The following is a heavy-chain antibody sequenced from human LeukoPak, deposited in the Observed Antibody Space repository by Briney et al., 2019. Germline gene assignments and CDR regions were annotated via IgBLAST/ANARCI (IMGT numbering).Heavy chain of an antibody. CDR3: AREVVVIFGVVAADY. J-gene: IGHJ4*02. CDR1: GGTFSSYT. Sequence: ASVKVSCKASGGTFSSYTISWVRQAPGQGLEWMGIINPSGGSTSYAQKFQGRVTMTRDTSTSTVYMELSSLRSEDTAVYYCAREVVVIFGVVAADYWGQGTLVTVSS. D-gene: IGHD3-3*02. V-gene: IGHV1-46*03. CDR2: INPSGGST.